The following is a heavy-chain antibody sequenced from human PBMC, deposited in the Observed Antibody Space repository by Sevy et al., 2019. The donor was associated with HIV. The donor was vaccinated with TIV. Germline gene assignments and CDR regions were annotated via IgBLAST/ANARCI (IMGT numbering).Heavy chain of an antibody. V-gene: IGHV3-23*01. Sequence: GGSLRLSCAASGFTFSSYAMSWVRQAPGKGLEWVSAISGSGGSTYSADSVKGRFTISRDNSKNTLYLQMNSLRAEDTAVYYCAKDPIKTHGDPNYYYYYMDVWGKGTTVTVSS. CDR1: GFTFSSYA. J-gene: IGHJ6*03. CDR3: AKDPIKTHGDPNYYYYYMDV. D-gene: IGHD4-17*01. CDR2: ISGSGGST.